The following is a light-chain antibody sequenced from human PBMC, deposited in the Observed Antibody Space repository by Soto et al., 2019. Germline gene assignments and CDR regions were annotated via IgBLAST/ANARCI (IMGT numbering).Light chain of an antibody. J-gene: IGLJ1*01. CDR1: SSNIGTYY. V-gene: IGLV1-47*01. CDR2: RDN. CDR3: AAWDDSLSAYV. Sequence: QSVLTQPPSASGTPGQRVALSCSGSSSNIGTYYVYWYQQLPGTAPKLLIYRDNQRPSGVPDRFSGSKSGTSASLAISGLRSEDEADYYCAAWDDSLSAYVFGTGTKV.